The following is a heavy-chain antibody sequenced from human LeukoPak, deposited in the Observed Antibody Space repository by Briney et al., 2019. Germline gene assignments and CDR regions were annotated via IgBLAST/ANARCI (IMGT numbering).Heavy chain of an antibody. CDR3: ARGRWLPNAFDI. CDR1: GDSINRYY. Sequence: PSETLALTCTVSGDSINRYYWNWIRQPPGKGLEWIGYIYYSGRTNYNPSLKSRVTISVDTSKHQFSMKLKSVTAADTAVYFCARGRWLPNAFDIWGQGTMVTVFS. V-gene: IGHV4-59*01. D-gene: IGHD5-24*01. J-gene: IGHJ3*02. CDR2: IYYSGRT.